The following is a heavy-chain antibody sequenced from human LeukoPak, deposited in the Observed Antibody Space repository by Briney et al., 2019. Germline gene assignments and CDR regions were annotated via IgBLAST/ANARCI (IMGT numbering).Heavy chain of an antibody. D-gene: IGHD1-26*01. Sequence: SETLSLTCTVSGGSISSGSYYWSWIRQPAGKGLEWIGRIYTSGSTNYNPSLKSRVTISVDTSKNQFSLKLSSVTAADTAVCYCARQGGRGSGSYPANNWFDPWGQGTLVTVSS. CDR1: GGSISSGSYY. J-gene: IGHJ5*02. CDR2: IYTSGST. V-gene: IGHV4-61*02. CDR3: ARQGGRGSGSYPANNWFDP.